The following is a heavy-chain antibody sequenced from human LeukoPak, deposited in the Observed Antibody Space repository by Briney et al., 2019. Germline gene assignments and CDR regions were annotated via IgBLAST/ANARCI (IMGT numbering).Heavy chain of an antibody. J-gene: IGHJ4*02. Sequence: SVKVSCKASGGTFSSYAISWVRQAPGQGLEWMGGIIPIFGTANYAQKFQGRVTITADESTSTAYMDLSSLRSEDTAVYYCARGRMAGTYVFDYWGQGTLVTVSS. CDR2: IIPIFGTA. CDR1: GGTFSSYA. V-gene: IGHV1-69*13. CDR3: ARGRMAGTYVFDY. D-gene: IGHD6-19*01.